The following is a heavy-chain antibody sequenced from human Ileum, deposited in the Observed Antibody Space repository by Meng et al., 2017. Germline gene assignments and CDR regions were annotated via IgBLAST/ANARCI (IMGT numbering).Heavy chain of an antibody. Sequence: QVQLQESGPGLVKPSQILSLTCTVSGGAISSGAYYWTWIRQSPGKGLEWIGDIYYNGNTNYNPSLQSRVAISIDTSKNQFSLKLSSVTAADTAVYYCARDRIFYSDSDTSYHINSDAFDIWGQGAMVTVSS. J-gene: IGHJ3*02. CDR3: ARDRIFYSDSDTSYHINSDAFDI. CDR1: GGAISSGAYY. D-gene: IGHD3-22*01. V-gene: IGHV4-30-4*01. CDR2: IYYNGNT.